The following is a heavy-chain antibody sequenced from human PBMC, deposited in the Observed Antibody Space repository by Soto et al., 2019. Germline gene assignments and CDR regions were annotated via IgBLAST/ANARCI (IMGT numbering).Heavy chain of an antibody. V-gene: IGHV4-59*01. CDR1: GGSISSYY. J-gene: IGHJ4*02. CDR3: ARGGYVPLGYCSGGSCYYFDY. CDR2: IYYSGST. D-gene: IGHD2-15*01. Sequence: SETLSLTCTVSGGSISSYYWSWIRQPPGKGLEWIGYIYYSGSTNYNPSLKSRVTISVDTSKNQFSLKLSSVTAADTAVYYCARGGYVPLGYCSGGSCYYFDYWGQGTLVTVSS.